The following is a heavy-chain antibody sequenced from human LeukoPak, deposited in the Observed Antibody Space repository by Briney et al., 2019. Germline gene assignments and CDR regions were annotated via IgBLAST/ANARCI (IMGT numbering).Heavy chain of an antibody. CDR3: ARTLRYSGSYYAY. Sequence: GGSLRLSCAASGFTFSRYWMHWVRQAPGKGLVWVSRINSDGSSTSYADSVKGQFTISRDNAKNTLYLQMNSLRAEDTAVYYCARTLRYSGSYYAYWGQGTLVTVSS. V-gene: IGHV3-74*01. CDR2: INSDGSST. CDR1: GFTFSRYW. J-gene: IGHJ4*02. D-gene: IGHD1-26*01.